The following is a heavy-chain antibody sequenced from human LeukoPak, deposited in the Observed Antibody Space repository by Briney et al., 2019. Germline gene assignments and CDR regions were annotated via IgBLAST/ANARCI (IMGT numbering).Heavy chain of an antibody. D-gene: IGHD6-19*01. J-gene: IGHJ3*02. V-gene: IGHV1-2*02. CDR2: INPSSGVT. Sequence: GASVKVSCKASGYTFTNYYMDWVRQAPGQGLEWMGWINPSSGVTNSAQKFQGRVTMTRGTSINTAYMELSSLTADDTAVYYCAAHSDEAVAGTRNVGPFDIWGQGTKVTVSS. CDR1: GYTFTNYY. CDR3: AAHSDEAVAGTRNVGPFDI.